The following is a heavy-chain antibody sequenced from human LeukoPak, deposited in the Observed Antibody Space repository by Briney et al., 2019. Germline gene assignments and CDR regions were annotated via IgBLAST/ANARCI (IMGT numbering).Heavy chain of an antibody. D-gene: IGHD3-22*01. CDR2: NT. J-gene: IGHJ4*02. CDR3: ASSYSSSDQKIDY. Sequence: PGGSLRLSCAASGFTFSSYSMNWVRQPPGKGLEWIGSNTYYNPSLKSRVTISVDTSKNQFSLKVRSLTAADTAVYYCASSYSSSDQKIDYWGQGILVTVSS. V-gene: IGHV4-59*05. CDR1: GFTFSSYS.